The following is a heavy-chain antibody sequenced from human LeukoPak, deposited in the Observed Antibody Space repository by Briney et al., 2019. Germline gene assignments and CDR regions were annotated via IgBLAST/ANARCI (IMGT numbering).Heavy chain of an antibody. Sequence: ASVKVSCKASGYTFTGYYMHWVRQAPGQGLEWMGWINPNSGGTNYAQKFQGRVTMTRDTSISTAYMELSRLRSDDTAVYYCARGEIRLAGTLDHWGQGTLVTVSS. CDR2: INPNSGGT. CDR1: GYTFTGYY. V-gene: IGHV1-2*02. J-gene: IGHJ4*02. CDR3: ARGEIRLAGTLDH. D-gene: IGHD6-19*01.